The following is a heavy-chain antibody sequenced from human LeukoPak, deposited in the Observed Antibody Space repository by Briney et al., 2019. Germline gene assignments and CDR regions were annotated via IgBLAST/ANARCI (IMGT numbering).Heavy chain of an antibody. CDR3: ARTIQDVVVVPAAYMDV. Sequence: PSETLSLTCTVSGGSISSSSYYWGSIRQPPGKGLEWIGTIFYSGSTYYNPSLKSRLTISVDTSKNHFSLKLSSVTAADTAVYYCARTIQDVVVVPAAYMDVWGKGTTVTVSS. D-gene: IGHD2-2*01. J-gene: IGHJ6*03. CDR2: IFYSGST. CDR1: GGSISSSSYY. V-gene: IGHV4-39*02.